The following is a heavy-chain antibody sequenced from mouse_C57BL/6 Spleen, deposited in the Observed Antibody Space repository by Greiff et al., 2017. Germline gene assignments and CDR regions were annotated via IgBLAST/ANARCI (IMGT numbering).Heavy chain of an antibody. Sequence: EVMLVESGGGLVQPGGSLKLSCAASGFTFSDYGMAWVRQAPRKGPEWVAFISNLAYSIYYADTVTGRFTISRENAKNTLYLEMSSLRSEDTAMYYCARPPRGSSYWYFDVWGTGTTVTVSS. CDR1: GFTFSDYG. CDR2: ISNLAYSI. J-gene: IGHJ1*03. CDR3: ARPPRGSSYWYFDV. V-gene: IGHV5-15*01. D-gene: IGHD1-1*01.